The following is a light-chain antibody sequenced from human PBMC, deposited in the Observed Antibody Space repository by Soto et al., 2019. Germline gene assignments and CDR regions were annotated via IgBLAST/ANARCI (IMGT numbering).Light chain of an antibody. CDR1: SSDVGGYNY. CDR2: EVS. Sequence: QSALTQPPSASGSPGQSVTISCTGTSSDVGGYNYVSWYQQHPGKAPKLLIYEVSKRPSGVPARFSGSKSGNTASLTVSGLQAEEEADYYCSSYAGSNNLGVFGGGTKLTVL. V-gene: IGLV2-8*01. CDR3: SSYAGSNNLGV. J-gene: IGLJ2*01.